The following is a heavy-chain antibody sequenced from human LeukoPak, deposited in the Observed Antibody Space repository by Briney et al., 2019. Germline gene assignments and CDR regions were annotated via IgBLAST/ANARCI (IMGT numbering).Heavy chain of an antibody. Sequence: ASVKVSCKASGGTFSSYAISWVRQAPGQGLEWMGRIIPILGIANYAQKFQGRVTITADKSTSTAYMELSSLRSEDTAVYYCARAGISYGSGSIDYWGQGTLVTVSS. D-gene: IGHD3-10*01. J-gene: IGHJ4*02. CDR3: ARAGISYGSGSIDY. CDR1: GGTFSSYA. V-gene: IGHV1-69*04. CDR2: IIPILGIA.